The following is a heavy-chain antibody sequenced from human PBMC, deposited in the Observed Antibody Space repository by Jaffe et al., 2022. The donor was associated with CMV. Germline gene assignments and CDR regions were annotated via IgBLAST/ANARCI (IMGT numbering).Heavy chain of an antibody. CDR2: IDPSDSYT. J-gene: IGHJ6*03. CDR3: ARHVWTTVTHYYYYYMDV. V-gene: IGHV5-10-1*03. D-gene: IGHD4-17*01. CDR1: GYSFTSYW. Sequence: EVQLVQSGAEVKKPGESLRISCKGSGYSFTSYWISWVRQMPGKGLEWMGRIDPSDSYTNYSPSFQGHVTISADKSISTAYLQWSSLKASDTAMYYCARHVWTTVTHYYYYYMDVWGKGTTVTVSS.